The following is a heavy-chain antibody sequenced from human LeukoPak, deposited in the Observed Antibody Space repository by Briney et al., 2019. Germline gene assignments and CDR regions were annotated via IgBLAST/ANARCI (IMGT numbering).Heavy chain of an antibody. Sequence: PSETLPLTCAVYGGSFSGYYWSWIRQPPGKGLEWIGEINHSGSTNYNPSLKSRVTISVDTSKNQFSLKLSSVTAADTAVYYCARMGRIAVAGLDYWGQGTLVTVSS. CDR2: INHSGST. D-gene: IGHD6-19*01. CDR3: ARMGRIAVAGLDY. CDR1: GGSFSGYY. J-gene: IGHJ4*02. V-gene: IGHV4-34*01.